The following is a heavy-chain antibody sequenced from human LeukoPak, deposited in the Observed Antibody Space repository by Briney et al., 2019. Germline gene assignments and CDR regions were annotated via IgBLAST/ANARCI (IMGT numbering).Heavy chain of an antibody. V-gene: IGHV1-69*10. Sequence: SVKVSCKASGGTFSSYAISWVGQAPGQGLEWMGGIIPLFGIADYAQKFQGRVTITADKSTSTAYMELSSLRSEDTAVYYCARTYYYGSGSLNLYYYYYMDVWGKGTTVTVSS. D-gene: IGHD3-10*01. J-gene: IGHJ6*03. CDR2: IIPLFGIA. CDR1: GGTFSSYA. CDR3: ARTYYYGSGSLNLYYYYYMDV.